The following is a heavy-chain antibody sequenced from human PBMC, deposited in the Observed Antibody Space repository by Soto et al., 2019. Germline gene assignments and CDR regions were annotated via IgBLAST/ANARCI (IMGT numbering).Heavy chain of an antibody. CDR2: IYPGDSDT. D-gene: IGHD3-10*01. V-gene: IGHV5-51*01. J-gene: IGHJ5*02. CDR3: ARHGVTPLNWLDP. CDR1: GYTFTNYW. Sequence: PGESLKISCKASGYTFTNYWIAWVRQMPGKGLEWMGIIYPGDSDTRYSPSFRGQVTISADKSISTAYLQWSTLKASDTAMYYCARHGVTPLNWLDPWGQGTLVTVSS.